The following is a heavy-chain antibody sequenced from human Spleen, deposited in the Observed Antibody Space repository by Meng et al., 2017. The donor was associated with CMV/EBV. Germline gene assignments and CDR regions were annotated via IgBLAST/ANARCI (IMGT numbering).Heavy chain of an antibody. D-gene: IGHD1-1*01. CDR1: GSISSSDNY. CDR3: ARGPKPNTGLPPWFDP. CDR2: ISYSGST. J-gene: IGHJ5*02. V-gene: IGHV4-39*07. Sequence: GSISSSDNYWACIRQSPGKGLEWIGSISYSGSTYYNPSLMSRVAISIDMSKSQFFLEVDSVTDADTAFFYCARGPKPNTGLPPWFDPWGQGTLVTVSS.